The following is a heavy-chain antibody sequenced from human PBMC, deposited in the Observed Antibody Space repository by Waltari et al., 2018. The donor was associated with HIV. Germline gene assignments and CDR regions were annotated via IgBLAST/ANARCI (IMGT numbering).Heavy chain of an antibody. CDR2: IYYSGGT. Sequence: QLQLQESGPGLVKPSETLSLTCTVSGGSISSSSYYWGGIRQPPGKGLEWIGSIYYSGGTYYNPSLKSRVTISVDTSKNQFSLKLSSVTAADTAVYYCARPIVVGALGYGMDVWGQGTTVTVSS. D-gene: IGHD2-2*01. CDR3: ARPIVVGALGYGMDV. J-gene: IGHJ6*02. V-gene: IGHV4-39*01. CDR1: GGSISSSSYY.